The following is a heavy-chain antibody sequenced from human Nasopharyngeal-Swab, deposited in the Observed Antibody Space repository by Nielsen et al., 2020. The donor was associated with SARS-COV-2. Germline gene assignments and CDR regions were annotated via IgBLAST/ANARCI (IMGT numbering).Heavy chain of an antibody. CDR3: ARGSRAWY. CDR1: GFTFSNYE. CDR2: ISGDDATI. Sequence: GESLKISCAGSGFTFSNYEMNWVRQAPGKGLEWISSISGDDATIYYADFVRGRFSISRDNAKKSLYLQMDSLRAEDTAVYYCARGSRAWYWGRGTLVTVSS. J-gene: IGHJ4*02. V-gene: IGHV3-48*03.